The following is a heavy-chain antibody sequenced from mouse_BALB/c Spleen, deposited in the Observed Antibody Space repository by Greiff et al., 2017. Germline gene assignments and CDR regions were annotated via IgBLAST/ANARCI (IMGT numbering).Heavy chain of an antibody. Sequence: QVQLKQSGAELMKPGASVKISCKATGYTFSSYWIEWVKQRPGHGLEWIGEILPGSGSTNYNEKFKGKATFTADTSSNTAYMQLSSLTSEDSAVYYCAPTDYGYDETRDWYFDVWGAGTTVTVSS. J-gene: IGHJ1*01. CDR2: ILPGSGST. V-gene: IGHV1-9*01. CDR3: APTDYGYDETRDWYFDV. D-gene: IGHD2-2*01. CDR1: GYTFSSYW.